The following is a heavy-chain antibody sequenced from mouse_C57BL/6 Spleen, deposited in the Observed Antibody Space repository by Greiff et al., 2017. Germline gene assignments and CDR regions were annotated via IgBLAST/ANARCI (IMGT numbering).Heavy chain of an antibody. V-gene: IGHV1-69*01. CDR3: AREGGLTGPDGFAY. J-gene: IGHJ3*01. D-gene: IGHD4-1*01. Sequence: QVQLQQPGAELVMPGASVKLSCKASGYTFTSYWMHWVKQRPGQGLEWIGEIDPSDSYTNYNQKFKGKSTLTVDKSSSTAYMQLSSLTSEDSAVYYCAREGGLTGPDGFAYWGQGTLVTVSA. CDR1: GYTFTSYW. CDR2: IDPSDSYT.